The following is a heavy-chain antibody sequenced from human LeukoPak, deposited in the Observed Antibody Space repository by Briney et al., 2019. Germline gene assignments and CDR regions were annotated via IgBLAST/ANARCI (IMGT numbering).Heavy chain of an antibody. CDR1: GDSVSSNCAA. J-gene: IGHJ6*02. D-gene: IGHD2-21*01. V-gene: IGHV6-1*01. Sequence: SQTLSLTCAISGDSVSSNCAAWNWIRQSPSRGLEWLGRTYYRSKWYNGYAVSVKSRITINPDTSKNQFSLQLNSLTPEDTAVYYCARNVASNYYYFYGMDVWGQGTTVTVSS. CDR2: TYYRSKWYN. CDR3: ARNVASNYYYFYGMDV.